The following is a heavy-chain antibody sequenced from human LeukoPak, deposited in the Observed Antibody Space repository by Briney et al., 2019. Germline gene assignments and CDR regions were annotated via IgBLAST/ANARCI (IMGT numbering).Heavy chain of an antibody. CDR1: GFTFSNFA. CDR2: ISSSADTI. Sequence: PGGSLRLSCAASGFTFSNFAMSWARQAPGKGLEWVSAISSSADTIYYADSVKGRFTISRDNSDNTLYLQMNSLRAEDTAVYYCAKVNYYGSGTSYRFHYFDYWGQGTLVTVSS. D-gene: IGHD3-10*01. CDR3: AKVNYYGSGTSYRFHYFDY. V-gene: IGHV3-23*01. J-gene: IGHJ4*02.